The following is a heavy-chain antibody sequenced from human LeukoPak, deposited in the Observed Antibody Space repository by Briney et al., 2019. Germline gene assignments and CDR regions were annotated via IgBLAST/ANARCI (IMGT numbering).Heavy chain of an antibody. CDR2: INPNRGGT. J-gene: IGHJ4*02. CDR3: ARGDEMATIIFRTFDY. V-gene: IGHV1-2*02. CDR1: GYTFTSYY. Sequence: GASVKVSCTASGYTFTSYYMHWVRQAPGQGLEWMGWINPNRGGTNYAQKFQGRVTMTRDTSISTAYMELSRLRSDDTAVYYCARGDEMATIIFRTFDYWGQGTLVTVSS. D-gene: IGHD5-24*01.